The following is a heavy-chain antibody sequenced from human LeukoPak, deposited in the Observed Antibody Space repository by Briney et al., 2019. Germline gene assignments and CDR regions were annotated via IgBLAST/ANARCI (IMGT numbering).Heavy chain of an antibody. CDR2: IYYSGST. CDR3: ARQTEGGYDYVWGSYRSPFDY. CDR1: GGSISSGDYY. J-gene: IGHJ4*02. D-gene: IGHD3-16*02. Sequence: PSQTLSLTCTVSGGSISSGDYYWSWIRQPPGKGLEWIGYIYYSGSTYYNPSLKSRVTISVDTSKNQFSLKLSSVTAADTAVYYCARQTEGGYDYVWGSYRSPFDYWGQGTLVTVSS. V-gene: IGHV4-30-4*08.